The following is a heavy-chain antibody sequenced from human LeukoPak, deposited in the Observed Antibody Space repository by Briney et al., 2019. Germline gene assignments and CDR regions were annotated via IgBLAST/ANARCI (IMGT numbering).Heavy chain of an antibody. D-gene: IGHD3-10*01. CDR2: INSDGSST. CDR1: GFTFSSYW. CDR3: AKARSGYYYMDV. Sequence: GGSLRLSCAASGFTFSSYWMHWVRQAPGKGLVWVSRINSDGSSTSYADSVKGRFTISRDNAKNTLYLQMNSLRAEDTAVYYCAKARSGYYYMDVWGKGTTVTVSS. V-gene: IGHV3-74*01. J-gene: IGHJ6*03.